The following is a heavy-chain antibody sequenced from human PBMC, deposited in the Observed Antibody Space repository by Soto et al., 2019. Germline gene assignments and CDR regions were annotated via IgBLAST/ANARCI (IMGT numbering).Heavy chain of an antibody. CDR3: ARRGPGTDFDD. Sequence: EVQLLESGGGLVQPGGSLRLSCAASGFTFSSYAMNWVRQAPGKGLEWVSVISGSGGSTYYVDSVKGRFTISRDNSKNTLYLQMNSLRAEDTAVYYCARRGPGTDFDDWGQGTLVTVSS. V-gene: IGHV3-23*01. CDR2: ISGSGGST. D-gene: IGHD6-13*01. CDR1: GFTFSSYA. J-gene: IGHJ4*02.